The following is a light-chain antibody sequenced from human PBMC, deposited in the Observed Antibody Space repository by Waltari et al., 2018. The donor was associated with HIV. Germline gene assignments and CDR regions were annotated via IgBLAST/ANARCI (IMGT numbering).Light chain of an antibody. V-gene: IGLV8-61*01. CDR3: VLYMGRGISL. CDR1: SGSVSTSYY. J-gene: IGLJ2*01. Sequence: QTVVTQEPSFSVSPGGTVTLTCGLSSGSVSTSYYPSWYQQTPGPAPRTLIYSTNTRSSGVPDRFSGSILGNKAALTITGAQADDESDYYCVLYMGRGISLFGGGTKLTVL. CDR2: STN.